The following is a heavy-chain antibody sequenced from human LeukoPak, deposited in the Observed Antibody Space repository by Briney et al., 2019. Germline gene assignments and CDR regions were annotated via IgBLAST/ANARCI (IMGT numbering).Heavy chain of an antibody. J-gene: IGHJ5*02. CDR2: ISSSSYI. Sequence: GGSLRLSCAASGFTFSSYSMNWVRQAPGKGLEWVSSISSSSYIYYADSVKGRFTISRDNAKNSLYLQMNSLRAEDTAVYYCASLNGDYDWFDPWGQGTLVTVSS. CDR3: ASLNGDYDWFDP. CDR1: GFTFSSYS. D-gene: IGHD4-17*01. V-gene: IGHV3-21*01.